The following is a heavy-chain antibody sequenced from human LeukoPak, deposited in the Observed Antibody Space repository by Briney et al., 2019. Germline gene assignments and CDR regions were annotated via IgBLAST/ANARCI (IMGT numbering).Heavy chain of an antibody. CDR1: GGAIINYY. V-gene: IGHV4-4*07. Sequence: SETLSLTCTVSGGAIINYYWSWIRQPAGTGLEWVGRIYVTGSTIYNPSLQSRLSMSVDTSKNQFSLRLTSVTAADTAVYYCARLKYYDSTGYSPGYYMDVWGKGITVTVSS. D-gene: IGHD3-22*01. CDR2: IYVTGST. CDR3: ARLKYYDSTGYSPGYYMDV. J-gene: IGHJ6*03.